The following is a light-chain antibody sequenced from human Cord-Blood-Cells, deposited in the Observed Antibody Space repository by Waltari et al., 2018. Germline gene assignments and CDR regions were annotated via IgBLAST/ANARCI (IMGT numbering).Light chain of an antibody. Sequence: DIQMTQSPSSLSASVGDRVTITCRASQSISSYLNWYQQKSGKAPKLLSYAASSFQSRVPPRFSGSRSGTDFAYTISSLQPEDFATYYSQQSYSTPCTFGQGTKLEIK. J-gene: IGKJ2*02. CDR1: QSISSY. CDR3: QQSYSTPCT. CDR2: AAS. V-gene: IGKV1-39*01.